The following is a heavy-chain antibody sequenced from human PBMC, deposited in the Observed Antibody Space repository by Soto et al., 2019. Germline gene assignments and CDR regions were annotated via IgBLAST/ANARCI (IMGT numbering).Heavy chain of an antibody. CDR3: AGLGTLHSSGHYFEY. Sequence: PGESLTISCKGSDYRFTNYWIGWVRHMPGKGLEWMGIIYPGDSDTRYSPSFQGQVTISADKSMHTAYLLWSSLKASDTAMYYCAGLGTLHSSGHYFEYWGQGTLVSVCS. V-gene: IGHV5-51*01. D-gene: IGHD3-22*01. J-gene: IGHJ4*02. CDR1: DYRFTNYW. CDR2: IYPGDSDT.